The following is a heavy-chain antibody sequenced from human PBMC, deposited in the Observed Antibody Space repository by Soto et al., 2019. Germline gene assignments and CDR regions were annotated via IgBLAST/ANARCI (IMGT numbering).Heavy chain of an antibody. J-gene: IGHJ5*02. CDR2: IHHIGNT. CDR3: ALHTFYFGNSVQYTNWFDP. Sequence: SETLSLTCVFSVYSISRGYYWGWIRQPPGKGLEWIGSIHHIGNTYYNPSLKSRVTLSLDTSKNQFSLKLSSVTAADTAIYYCALHTFYFGNSVQYTNWFDPWGQGTLVTVSS. V-gene: IGHV4-38-2*01. CDR1: VYSISRGYY. D-gene: IGHD1-1*01.